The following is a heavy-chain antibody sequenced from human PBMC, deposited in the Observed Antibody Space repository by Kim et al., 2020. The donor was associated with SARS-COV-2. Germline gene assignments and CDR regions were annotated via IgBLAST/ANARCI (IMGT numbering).Heavy chain of an antibody. V-gene: IGHV3-48*02. J-gene: IGHJ3*02. Sequence: STIYYADSVKGRFTISRDNAKNSLYLQMNSLRDEDTAVYYCARDWTSSGIWGQGTMVTVSS. CDR3: ARDWTSSGI. CDR2: STI. D-gene: IGHD3-10*01.